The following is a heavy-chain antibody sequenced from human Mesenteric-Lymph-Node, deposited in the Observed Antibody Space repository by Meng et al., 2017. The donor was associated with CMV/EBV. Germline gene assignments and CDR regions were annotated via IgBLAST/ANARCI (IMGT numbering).Heavy chain of an antibody. CDR2: ISSSGSTI. D-gene: IGHD3-3*01. CDR3: ARVQQYDFWSGFYYYAMDV. V-gene: IGHV3-48*03. CDR1: GFTFSSYE. J-gene: IGHJ6*02. Sequence: GGSLRLSCAASGFTFSSYEMNWVRQAPGKGLEWVSYISSSGSTIYYADSVKGRFTISRDNAKNSLYLQMNSLRAEDTAVYYCARVQQYDFWSGFYYYAMDVWGQGTTVTVSS.